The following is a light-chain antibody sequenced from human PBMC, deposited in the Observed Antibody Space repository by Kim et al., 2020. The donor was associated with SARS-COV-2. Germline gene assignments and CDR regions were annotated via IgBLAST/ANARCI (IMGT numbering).Light chain of an antibody. CDR3: QQYNNWPLT. CDR2: DAS. CDR1: QSVSSN. J-gene: IGKJ2*01. Sequence: EIVMTQSPATLSVSPGERATLSCRASQSVSSNLAWYHQKPGQALRLLIYDASTRATGIPARFSGSGSGTEFTLIISSLQSEDFAVYYCQQYNNWPLTFGQGTKLEI. V-gene: IGKV3-15*01.